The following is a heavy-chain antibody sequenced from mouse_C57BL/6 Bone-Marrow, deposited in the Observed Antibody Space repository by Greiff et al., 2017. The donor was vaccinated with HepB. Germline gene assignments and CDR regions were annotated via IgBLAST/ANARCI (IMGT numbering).Heavy chain of an antibody. CDR2: ISGGGGNT. J-gene: IGHJ4*01. CDR3: ARLYGSRGRNYAMDY. CDR1: GFTFSSYT. V-gene: IGHV5-9*01. D-gene: IGHD1-1*01. Sequence: EVKLVESGGGLVKPGGSLKLSCAASGFTFSSYTMSWVRQTPEKRLEWVATISGGGGNTYYPDSVKGRFTFSRDNAKNTLYLQMSSLRSEDTALYYCARLYGSRGRNYAMDYWGQGTSVTVSS.